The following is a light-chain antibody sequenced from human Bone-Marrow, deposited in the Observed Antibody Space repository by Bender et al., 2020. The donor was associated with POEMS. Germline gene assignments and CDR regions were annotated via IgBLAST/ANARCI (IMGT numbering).Light chain of an antibody. CDR1: SSDVGGYNF. Sequence: QSALTQPASVSGSPGQSITISCTGTSSDVGGYNFVSWFQQYPGKAPKLMIYDVSYRPSGISNRFSGSKSDNTASLTISGLQAEDEADYYCSSYAGSNNPWVFGGGTKLTVL. CDR3: SSYAGSNNPWV. CDR2: DVS. V-gene: IGLV2-14*01. J-gene: IGLJ3*02.